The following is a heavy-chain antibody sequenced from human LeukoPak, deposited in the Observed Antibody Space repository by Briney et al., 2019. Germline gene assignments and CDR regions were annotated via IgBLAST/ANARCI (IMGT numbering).Heavy chain of an antibody. V-gene: IGHV3-48*04. CDR1: GFPLSSYG. J-gene: IGHJ3*02. CDR2: ISSSGSTI. D-gene: IGHD4-17*01. Sequence: GGSLRLSCAASGFPLSSYGMHWVRQAPGKGLEWVSYISSSGSTIYYADSVKGRFTISRDNAKNSLYLQMNSLRAEDTAVYYCAAIPPYDYGDYEYAFDIWGQGTMVTVSS. CDR3: AAIPPYDYGDYEYAFDI.